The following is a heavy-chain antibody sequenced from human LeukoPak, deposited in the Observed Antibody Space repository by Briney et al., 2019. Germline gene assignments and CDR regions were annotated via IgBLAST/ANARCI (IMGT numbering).Heavy chain of an antibody. CDR3: ARGGYSYGYYYFDY. D-gene: IGHD5-18*01. V-gene: IGHV1-18*01. Sequence: ASVKVSCKASGYTFTSYAMNWVRQAPGQGLEWMGWISAYNGNTNYAQKLQGRVTMTTDTSTSTAYMELRSLRSDDTAVYYCARGGYSYGYYYFDYWGQGTLVTVSS. CDR2: ISAYNGNT. CDR1: GYTFTSYA. J-gene: IGHJ4*02.